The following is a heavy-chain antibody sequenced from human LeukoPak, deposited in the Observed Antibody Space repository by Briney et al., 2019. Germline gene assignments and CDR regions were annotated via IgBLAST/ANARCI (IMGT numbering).Heavy chain of an antibody. CDR2: ISYDGSNK. Sequence: PGGSLRLSCAASGFTFSSYGMHWVRQAPGKGLEWVAVISYDGSNKYYADSVKGRFTISRDNSKNTLYLQMNSLRAEDTAVYYCAKGIDYGDYAYWGRGTLVTVSS. V-gene: IGHV3-30*18. CDR1: GFTFSSYG. D-gene: IGHD4-17*01. CDR3: AKGIDYGDYAY. J-gene: IGHJ4*02.